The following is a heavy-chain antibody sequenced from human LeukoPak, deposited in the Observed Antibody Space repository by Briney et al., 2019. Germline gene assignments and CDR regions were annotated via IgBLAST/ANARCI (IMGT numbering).Heavy chain of an antibody. Sequence: ASVKVSCKASGYTFTAYYMHWVRQAPGQGLEWMGVIDPSGGSTSYAQRFQDRVTMTSDTSTSTVYMELSSLRSEDTAVYYCARGDGDSDSNGVLMGWFAPWGQGTLVTASS. CDR2: IDPSGGST. J-gene: IGHJ5*02. CDR3: ARGDGDSDSNGVLMGWFAP. D-gene: IGHD3-22*01. V-gene: IGHV1-46*01. CDR1: GYTFTAYY.